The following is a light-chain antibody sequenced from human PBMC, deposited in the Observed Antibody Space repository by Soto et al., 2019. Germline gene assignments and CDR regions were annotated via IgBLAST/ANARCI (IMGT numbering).Light chain of an antibody. CDR2: DAS. CDR3: QQYNRYRYT. V-gene: IGKV1-5*01. CDR1: QSISSW. Sequence: EIQMTQSPSTLSASLGDRVTLTCRASQSISSWLAWYQQKPGQAPKLLIYDASSMESGVPSMFSGSGSGTVSMTNISSLQADDVATYYRQQYNRYRYTFGQGTQLEIK. J-gene: IGKJ2*01.